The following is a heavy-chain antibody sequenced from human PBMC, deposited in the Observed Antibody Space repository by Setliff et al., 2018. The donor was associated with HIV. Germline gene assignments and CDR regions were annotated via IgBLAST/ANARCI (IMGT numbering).Heavy chain of an antibody. V-gene: IGHV4-39*01. J-gene: IGHJ6*02. D-gene: IGHD6-13*01. CDR2: ISFRGST. Sequence: PSETLSLTCAVSGDSVSGPNYNWGWIRQSPGKGLEWIGTISFRGSTSYNPSLKSRVTISLDTSKSRFSLNLNSVTAADAAVYYCTGPAMAAAGPLEYYYYYGMDVWGQGTTVTVSS. CDR3: TGPAMAAAGPLEYYYYYGMDV. CDR1: GDSVSGPNYN.